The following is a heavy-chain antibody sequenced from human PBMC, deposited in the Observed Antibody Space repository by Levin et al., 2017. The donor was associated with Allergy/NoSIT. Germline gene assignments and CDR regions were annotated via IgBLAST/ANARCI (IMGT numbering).Heavy chain of an antibody. D-gene: IGHD3-10*01. CDR3: ASSPLLWFGELLPVGLSY. Sequence: GGSLRLSCAASGFTFSSYGMHWVRQAPGKGLEWVAVIWYDGSNKYYADSVKGRFTISRDNSKNTLYLQMNSLRAEDTAVYYCASSPLLWFGELLPVGLSYWGQGTLVTVSS. CDR1: GFTFSSYG. V-gene: IGHV3-33*01. J-gene: IGHJ4*02. CDR2: IWYDGSNK.